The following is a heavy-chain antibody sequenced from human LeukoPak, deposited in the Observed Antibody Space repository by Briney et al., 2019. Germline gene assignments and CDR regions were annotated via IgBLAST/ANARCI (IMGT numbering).Heavy chain of an antibody. CDR2: IYYSGST. J-gene: IGHJ5*02. D-gene: IGHD2-15*01. CDR3: ARDVAPLRHWFDP. V-gene: IGHV4-59*01. Sequence: SETLSLTCTVSSGSISSYYWSWIRQPPGKGLEWIGYIYYSGSTNYNPSLKSRVTISVDTSKNQFSLKLSSVTAADTAVYYCARDVAPLRHWFDPWGQGTLVTVSS. CDR1: SGSISSYY.